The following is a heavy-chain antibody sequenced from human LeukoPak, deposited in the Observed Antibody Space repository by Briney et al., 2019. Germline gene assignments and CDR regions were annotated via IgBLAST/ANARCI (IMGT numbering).Heavy chain of an antibody. CDR3: ARGDRVRGGGTPDY. V-gene: IGHV1-8*03. CDR2: VNPGSAFT. D-gene: IGHD3-10*01. J-gene: IGHJ4*02. Sequence: PVASVKVSCTASGYTFTSYDINWVRQASGHGLEWMGWVNPGSAFTGYAQKFHGRVTFTKSTSISTVYMELSSLTSEDTAVYYCARGDRVRGGGTPDYWGQGTLVTVSS. CDR1: GYTFTSYD.